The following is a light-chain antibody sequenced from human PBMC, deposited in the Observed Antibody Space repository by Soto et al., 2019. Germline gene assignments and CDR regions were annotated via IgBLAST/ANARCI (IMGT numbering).Light chain of an antibody. Sequence: QPVLTQPPSVSGAPGLRVTISCTGSSSNIGAGYDVHWYQQLPGTAPKLLIYGNTNRPSGVPDRFSGSKSGTSASLAITGLQAEDEADYYCQSYDSSLSALFGGGTKLTVL. V-gene: IGLV1-40*01. CDR3: QSYDSSLSAL. J-gene: IGLJ2*01. CDR2: GNT. CDR1: SSNIGAGYD.